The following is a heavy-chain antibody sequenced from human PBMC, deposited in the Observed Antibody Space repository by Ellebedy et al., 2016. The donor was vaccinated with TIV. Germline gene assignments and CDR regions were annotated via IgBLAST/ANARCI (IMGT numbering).Heavy chain of an antibody. D-gene: IGHD4-17*01. CDR2: TRNKANSYTT. CDR3: AKDGRLNAVTTPFDN. CDR1: GLTLSDVY. V-gene: IGHV3-72*01. Sequence: PGGSLRLSCTASGLTLSDVYMDWVRQAPGKGLEWVGRTRNKANSYTTVYAASVKGRFAISRDDSKNSVYLQMNSLKIEDSGLYYCAKDGRLNAVTTPFDNWGQGTLVTVSS. J-gene: IGHJ4*02.